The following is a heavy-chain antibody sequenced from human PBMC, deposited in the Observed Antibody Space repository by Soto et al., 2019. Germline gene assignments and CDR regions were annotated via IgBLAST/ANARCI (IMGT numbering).Heavy chain of an antibody. CDR2: IYYSGST. CDR1: GGSISSSSYY. J-gene: IGHJ4*02. D-gene: IGHD1-7*01. Sequence: SETLSLTCTVSGGSISSSSYYWGWIRQPPGKGLECIGSIYYSGSTYYNPSLKSRVTISVDTSKNQFSLKLSSVTAADTAVYYCASAGELIDYWGQGTLVTVSS. V-gene: IGHV4-39*01. CDR3: ASAGELIDY.